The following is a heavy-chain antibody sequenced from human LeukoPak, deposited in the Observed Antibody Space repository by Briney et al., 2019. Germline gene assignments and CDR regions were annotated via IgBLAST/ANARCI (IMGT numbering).Heavy chain of an antibody. V-gene: IGHV4-39*01. CDR1: GGSISSSSYY. CDR3: ARLKQLEGNWFDP. Sequence: SETLSLTCTVSGGSISSSSYYWGWIRQPPGKGLEWIGSIYYSGSTYYNPSLKSRVTISVDTSKNQFSLKLSSVTAADTAVYYCARLKQLEGNWFDPWGQGTLVTVSS. CDR2: IYYSGST. D-gene: IGHD6-13*01. J-gene: IGHJ5*02.